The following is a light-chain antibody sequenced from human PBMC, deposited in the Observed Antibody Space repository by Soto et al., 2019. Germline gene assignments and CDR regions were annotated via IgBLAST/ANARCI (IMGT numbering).Light chain of an antibody. V-gene: IGKV1-5*01. J-gene: IGKJ1*01. CDR3: HRFNSFPRT. CDR2: DDS. Sequence: DIQMTQSPSTLSASVGDRVTITCRASQSISRWLAWYQQKPWKAPKLLIYDDSSLQSGVPSRFSGSGSGTGFTLAISFLQPEDFHTYFYHRFNSFPRTFGQVAKVAI. CDR1: QSISRW.